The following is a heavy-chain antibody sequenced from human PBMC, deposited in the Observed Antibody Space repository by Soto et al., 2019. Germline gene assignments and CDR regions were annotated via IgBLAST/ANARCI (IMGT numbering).Heavy chain of an antibody. CDR1: GFTFSSYE. CDR3: ARDMAARLFDY. J-gene: IGHJ4*02. V-gene: IGHV3-48*03. CDR2: ISSSCSTI. D-gene: IGHD6-6*01. Sequence: GGSLRLSCAASGFTFSSYEINWVRQAAGEGLEWVSYISSSCSTIYYADSVKGRFTIPSENAKKPLYMQMNSLIFEDTAIYYCARDMAARLFDYLGQGTLVTVSS.